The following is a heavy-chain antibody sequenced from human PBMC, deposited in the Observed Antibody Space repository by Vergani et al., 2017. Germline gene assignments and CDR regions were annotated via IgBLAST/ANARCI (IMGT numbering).Heavy chain of an antibody. CDR1: GYTFTSYG. CDR3: ARDRGXGCSSTSCYASFDY. CDR2: ISAYNGNT. D-gene: IGHD2-2*01. J-gene: IGHJ4*02. V-gene: IGHV1-18*01. Sequence: QVQLVQSGAEVKKPGASVKVSCKASGYTFTSYGISWVRQAPGQGLEWMGWISAYNGNTNYAQKLQGRVTMTTDTSTSTAYMELRSLRSDDTAVYYCARDRGXGCSSTSCYASFDYWGQGTLVTVSS.